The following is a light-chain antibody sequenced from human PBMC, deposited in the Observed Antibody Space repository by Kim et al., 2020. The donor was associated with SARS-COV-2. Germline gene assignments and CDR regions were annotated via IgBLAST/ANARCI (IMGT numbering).Light chain of an antibody. CDR1: SGSIASNY. CDR2: EDN. CDR3: QSYDSGNPVV. V-gene: IGLV6-57*04. J-gene: IGLJ2*01. Sequence: NFMPTQPHSVSESPGKTVTISCTRSSGSIASNYVQWYQQRPGSAPTTVIYEDNQRPSGVPDRFSGSIDSSSNSASLTISGLKTEDEADYYCQSYDSGNPVVFGGGTQLTVL.